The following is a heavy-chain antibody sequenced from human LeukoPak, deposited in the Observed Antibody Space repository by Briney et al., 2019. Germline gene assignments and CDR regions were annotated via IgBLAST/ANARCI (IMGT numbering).Heavy chain of an antibody. V-gene: IGHV3-23*01. CDR1: GFTFSNYA. D-gene: IGHD6-13*01. J-gene: IGHJ6*02. CDR3: AKEYSSSWYIYYYGMDV. Sequence: GGSLRLSCAAYGFTFSNYAMNWVRQAPGKGLEWVSGISDSGDSTYYADSVKGRFTISRDNSKNTLYLQMNSLRAEDTAVYYCAKEYSSSWYIYYYGMDVWGQGTTVTVSS. CDR2: ISDSGDST.